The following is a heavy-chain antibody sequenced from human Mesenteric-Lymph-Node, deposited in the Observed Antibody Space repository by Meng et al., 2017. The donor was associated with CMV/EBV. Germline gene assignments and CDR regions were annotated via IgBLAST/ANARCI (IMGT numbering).Heavy chain of an antibody. J-gene: IGHJ6*02. CDR1: GYTFTDYH. D-gene: IGHD2-8*01. CDR3: ARSPLALMVYGIGERYHYGMDV. V-gene: IGHV1-2*02. CDR2: INPSSGVT. Sequence: ASVKVSCKASGYTFTDYHMHWVRQAPGQGLEWMGWINPSSGVTDYAQQFQDRVTMTWDTSITTAAMELSRLTSDDTAVYYCARSPLALMVYGIGERYHYGMDVWGQGTTVTVSS.